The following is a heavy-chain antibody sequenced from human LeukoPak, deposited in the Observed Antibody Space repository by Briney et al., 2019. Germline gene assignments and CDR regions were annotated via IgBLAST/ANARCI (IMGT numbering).Heavy chain of an antibody. Sequence: GGSLRLSCAASAFTFGNYAMNWVRQAPGKGLEWVSGLSGSGASTYYADSVKGRFTITRDNSKNTLYLQMNRLRAGDTAVYYCAKGSDRSGSYYLDYWGQGTLVTVSS. CDR2: LSGSGAST. D-gene: IGHD3-10*01. J-gene: IGHJ4*02. CDR3: AKGSDRSGSYYLDY. CDR1: AFTFGNYA. V-gene: IGHV3-23*01.